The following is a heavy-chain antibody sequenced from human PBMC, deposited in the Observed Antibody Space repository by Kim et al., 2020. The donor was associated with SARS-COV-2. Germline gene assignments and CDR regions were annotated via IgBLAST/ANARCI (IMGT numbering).Heavy chain of an antibody. CDR1: GGSISSSSYY. CDR2: IYYSGST. V-gene: IGHV4-39*01. D-gene: IGHD3-3*01. Sequence: SETLSLTCTVSGGSISSSSYYWGWIRQPPGKGLEWSGSIYYSGSTYYNQSLKSLVTISVDKSKNQFSLKLSSVTAAHTAVYYCARHIEITIFEVVITPGWFDTWGQGTPVTVSS. J-gene: IGHJ5*02. CDR3: ARHIEITIFEVVITPGWFDT.